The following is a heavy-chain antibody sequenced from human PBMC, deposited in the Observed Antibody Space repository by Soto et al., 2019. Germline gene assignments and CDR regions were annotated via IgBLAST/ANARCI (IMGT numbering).Heavy chain of an antibody. CDR2: ISSSGSTI. V-gene: IGHV3-11*01. J-gene: IGHJ6*02. CDR1: GFTFSDYY. D-gene: IGHD2-8*01. CDR3: ARRCTNGVCYTSYGMDV. Sequence: PVGSLRLSCAASGFTFSDYYMSWIRQAPGKGLEWVSYISSSGSTIYYADSVKGRFTISRDNAKNSLYLQMNSLRAEDTAVYYCARRCTNGVCYTSYGMDVWGQGTTVTVSS.